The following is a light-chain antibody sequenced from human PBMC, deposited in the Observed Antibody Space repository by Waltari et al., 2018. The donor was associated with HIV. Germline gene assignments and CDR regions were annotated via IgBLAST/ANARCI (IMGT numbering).Light chain of an antibody. CDR3: GTWDSSLSAGL. CDR2: DNN. CDR1: RSNIWNTY. J-gene: IGLJ2*01. Sequence: QSVLTQPPSVSAAPGQKVTISCSDSRSNIWNTYVSWYQHLPGTAPKLLIYDNNKRPSGIPDRFSGSKSGTSATLGITGLQTGDEADYYCGTWDSSLSAGLFGGGTKLTVL. V-gene: IGLV1-51*01.